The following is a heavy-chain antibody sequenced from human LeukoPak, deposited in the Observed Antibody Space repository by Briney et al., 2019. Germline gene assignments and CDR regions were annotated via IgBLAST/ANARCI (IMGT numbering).Heavy chain of an antibody. J-gene: IGHJ4*02. CDR2: IYYSGST. CDR1: GGSISSYY. CDR3: AASLPSGSYEGLFDY. V-gene: IGHV4-59*01. D-gene: IGHD1-26*01. Sequence: SETLSLTCTASGGSISSYYWSWIRQPPGKGLEWIGYIYYSGSTNYNPSLKSRVTISVDTSKNQFSLKLSSVTAADTAVYYCAASLPSGSYEGLFDYWGQGTLVTVSS.